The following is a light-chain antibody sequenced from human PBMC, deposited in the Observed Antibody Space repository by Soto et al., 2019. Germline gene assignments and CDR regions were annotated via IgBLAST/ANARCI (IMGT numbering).Light chain of an antibody. CDR1: QSVSSSY. V-gene: IGKV3-20*01. Sequence: EIVLTQSPGTLSLSPGERATLSCRASQSVSSSYLAWYQQKPGQAPRLLIYGASRRATGIPERFSGSGYGTDFTPTISRLEPEDFSVYYCQQYGSSWTFGQGTKVEIK. CDR3: QQYGSSWT. CDR2: GAS. J-gene: IGKJ1*01.